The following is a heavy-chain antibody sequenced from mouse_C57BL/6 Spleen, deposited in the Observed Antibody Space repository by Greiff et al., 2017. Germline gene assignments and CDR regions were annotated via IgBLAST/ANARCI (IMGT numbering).Heavy chain of an antibody. CDR3: TTCGSAWCAY. V-gene: IGHV14-1*01. CDR2: IDPEDGDT. J-gene: IGHJ3*01. CDR1: GFNIKDYY. Sequence: VQLQQSGAELVRPGASVKLSCTASGFNIKDYYMHWVKQRPEQGLEWIGRIDPEDGDTEYAPKFKGKATMTADPSSNTAYLQLSSQTSEDTAVEYCTTCGSAWCAYWGQGTLVTVSA.